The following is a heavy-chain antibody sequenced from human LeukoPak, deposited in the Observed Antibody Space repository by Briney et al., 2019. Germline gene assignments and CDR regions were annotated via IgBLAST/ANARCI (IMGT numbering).Heavy chain of an antibody. V-gene: IGHV3-30*03. CDR1: GSTFSSYG. J-gene: IGHJ3*02. CDR3: ARASPADI. CDR2: ISYDGSNK. D-gene: IGHD2-2*01. Sequence: PGGSLRLSCAASGSTFSSYGMHWVRQAPGKGLEWVAVISYDGSNKYYADSVKGRFTISRDNSKNTLYLQMNSLRAEDTAVYYCARASPADIWGQGTMVTVSS.